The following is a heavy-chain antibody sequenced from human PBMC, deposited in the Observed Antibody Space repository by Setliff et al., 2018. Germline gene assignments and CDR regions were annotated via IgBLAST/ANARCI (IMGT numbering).Heavy chain of an antibody. CDR1: GGTFSDYY. J-gene: IGHJ4*02. V-gene: IGHV4-34*01. CDR3: ARGGVLGTDDFDY. CDR2: INHRGST. Sequence: SETLSLTCAAYGGTFSDYYWTWIRQPPGKGLEWIGEINHRGSTSYNPSLKSRATISVDTSKNQFSLQLTSVTSADTAVYFCARGGVLGTDDFDYWGQGTLVTVSS. D-gene: IGHD2-8*01.